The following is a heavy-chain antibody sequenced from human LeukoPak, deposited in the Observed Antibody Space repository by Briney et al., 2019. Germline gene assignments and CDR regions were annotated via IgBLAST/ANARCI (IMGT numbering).Heavy chain of an antibody. CDR2: ISERGGST. J-gene: IGHJ4*02. V-gene: IGHV3-23*01. D-gene: IGHD3-10*01. CDR3: AKRGIVIRAVIIIGFHKEAYYFDY. CDR1: GITLSNYG. Sequence: HPGGSLRLSCVVSGITLSNYGMSWVRQAPGKGLEWVSGISERGGSTNYADSVKGRFIISRDTSKNTVYLQMNSLRGEDTAVYFCAKRGIVIRAVIIIGFHKEAYYFDYWGQGILVTVSS.